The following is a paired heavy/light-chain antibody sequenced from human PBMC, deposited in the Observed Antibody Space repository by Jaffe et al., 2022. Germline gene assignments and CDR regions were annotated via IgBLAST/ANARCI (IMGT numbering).Heavy chain of an antibody. D-gene: IGHD3-10*01. CDR3: ARGRAPYGSGSYYNVYYFEY. CDR2: INHRGST. CDR1: GGSFRDYY. J-gene: IGHJ4*02. Sequence: QVQLQQWGAGLLKPSETLSLTCAVYGGSFRDYYWNWIRQPPGKGLEWIGEINHRGSTNYNPSLKSRVTISVDTSKNQFSLKLSSVTAADTAVYYCARGRAPYGSGSYYNVYYFEYWGQGTLVTVSS. V-gene: IGHV4-34*01.
Light chain of an antibody. J-gene: IGKJ1*01. V-gene: IGKV1-39*01. Sequence: DIQMTQSPSSLSASVGDRVTITCRASQSISYYLNWYQQKTGKAPKLLIYAASSLQSGVPSRFSGSGSGTDFTLTISSLQPEDFATYYCQHSYITPWTFGQGTKVEIK. CDR1: QSISYY. CDR3: QHSYITPWT. CDR2: AAS.